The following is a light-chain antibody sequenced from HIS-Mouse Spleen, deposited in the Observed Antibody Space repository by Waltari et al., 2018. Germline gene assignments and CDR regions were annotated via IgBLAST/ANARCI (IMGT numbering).Light chain of an antibody. CDR2: EDS. CDR1: ALPKQY. J-gene: IGLJ2*01. Sequence: SYELTQPPSVSVSPGQTARITCYGDALPKQYDYWYQQKSGQAPVLVIYEDSKRPSGIPERFSGPSSGTMATLTISGAQVEDEADYYCYSTDSSGNHRVFGGGTKLTVL. V-gene: IGLV3-10*01. CDR3: YSTDSSGNHRV.